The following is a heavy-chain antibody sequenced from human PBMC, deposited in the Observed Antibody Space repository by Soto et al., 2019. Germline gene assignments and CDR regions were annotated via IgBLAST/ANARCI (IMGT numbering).Heavy chain of an antibody. J-gene: IGHJ3*02. V-gene: IGHV1-18*01. CDR1: GYTFTSYG. CDR3: ATIVVVPAAIHDAFDI. Sequence: GASVKVSCKASGYTFTSYGISWVRQAPGQGLEWMGWISAYNGNTNYAQKLQGRVTMTTDTSTSTAYMELRSLRSDDTAVYYCATIVVVPAAIHDAFDIWGQGTMVTVS. D-gene: IGHD2-2*01. CDR2: ISAYNGNT.